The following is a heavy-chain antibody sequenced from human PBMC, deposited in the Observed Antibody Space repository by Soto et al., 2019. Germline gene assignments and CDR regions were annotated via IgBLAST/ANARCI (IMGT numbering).Heavy chain of an antibody. CDR1: GGSISGYY. V-gene: IGHV4-59*08. CDR2: INYGGST. CDR3: ARPDSSSWAAPFGS. D-gene: IGHD6-13*01. Sequence: PSETLSLTCAVSGGSISGYYWSWIRQPPGKRLEWIGYINYGGSTNYNPSLKSRVTISVDTSKNQFSLRLTSVTAADTAVYYCARPDSSSWAAPFGSWGQGTLVTVSS. J-gene: IGHJ4*02.